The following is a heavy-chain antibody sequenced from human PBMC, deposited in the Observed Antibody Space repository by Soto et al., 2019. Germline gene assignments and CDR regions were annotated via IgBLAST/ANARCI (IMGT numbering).Heavy chain of an antibody. CDR1: GGSFSGYY. D-gene: IGHD3-10*01. CDR3: ARFYIKFGKSKDKNPTTYYGMDV. CDR2: INHSGST. Sequence: SETLSLTCAVYGGSFSGYYWSWILQPPGKGLEWIGEINHSGSTNYNPSLKSRVTISVDTSKNQFSLKLSSVTAADTAVYYCARFYIKFGKSKDKNPTTYYGMDVWGQGTTVTVSS. V-gene: IGHV4-34*01. J-gene: IGHJ6*02.